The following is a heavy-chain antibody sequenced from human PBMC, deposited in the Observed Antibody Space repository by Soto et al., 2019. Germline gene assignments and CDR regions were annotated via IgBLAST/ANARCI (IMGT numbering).Heavy chain of an antibody. J-gene: IGHJ4*02. Sequence: ASVKVSCKASGYTFTSYYMHWVRQAPGQGLEWMGIINPSGGSTSYAQKFQGRVTMTRDTSTSTVYMELSSLRSEDTAVYYCARSPGYCSGGSCYPFDYWGQGTLVTVSS. D-gene: IGHD2-15*01. CDR1: GYTFTSYY. CDR2: INPSGGST. CDR3: ARSPGYCSGGSCYPFDY. V-gene: IGHV1-46*03.